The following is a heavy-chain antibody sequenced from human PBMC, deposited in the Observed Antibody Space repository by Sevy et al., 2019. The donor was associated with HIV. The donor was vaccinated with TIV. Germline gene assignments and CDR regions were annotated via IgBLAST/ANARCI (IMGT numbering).Heavy chain of an antibody. V-gene: IGHV3-11*01. CDR2: ISSSGTTL. CDR1: GLTFSDYY. CDR3: VGRRYSYTYSWSYHFDY. J-gene: IGHJ4*02. Sequence: GGSLRLSCAASGLTFSDYYMSWIRQAPGKGLEWLSYISSSGTTLYSADSVKGRFDISRDNAKNWLYLQVNSLRAEDTAVYFCVGRRYSYTYSWSYHFDYWGQGALVTVSS. D-gene: IGHD5-18*01.